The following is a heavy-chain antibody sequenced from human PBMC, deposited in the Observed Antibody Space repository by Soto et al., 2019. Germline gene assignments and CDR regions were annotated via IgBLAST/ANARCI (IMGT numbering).Heavy chain of an antibody. J-gene: IGHJ3*02. Sequence: QVQLVQSGAEVEKPGASVKISCKASGYSFTSQYVHWVRQAPGQGLEWMGIINPNGGSTTYAQKFQGRGTMPRDTSTSTGHMGLSSLTSEGTAVFYCAREQGLRPGGGGTEPLDIWGQGTMVTVAS. CDR2: INPNGGST. CDR3: AREQGLRPGGGGTEPLDI. V-gene: IGHV1-46*03. CDR1: GYSFTSQY. D-gene: IGHD6-19*01.